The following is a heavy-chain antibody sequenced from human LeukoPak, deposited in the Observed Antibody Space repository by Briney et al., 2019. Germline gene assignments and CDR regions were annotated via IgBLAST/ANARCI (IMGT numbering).Heavy chain of an antibody. J-gene: IGHJ4*02. CDR2: ISTYDGKT. D-gene: IGHD6-6*01. V-gene: IGHV1-18*01. Sequence: ASVTVSCKTSGYTFTTYGITWVRQAPGQGLEWMGWISTYDGKTKYSQKVQGRVTMTTDTSTSTVYMDLRSLRSDDTAVYYCASGYSSSSPIFDYWGQGTLVTVSS. CDR1: GYTFTTYG. CDR3: ASGYSSSSPIFDY.